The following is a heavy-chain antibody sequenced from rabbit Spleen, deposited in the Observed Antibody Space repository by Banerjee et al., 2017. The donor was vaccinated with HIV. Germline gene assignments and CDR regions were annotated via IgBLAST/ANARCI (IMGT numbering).Heavy chain of an antibody. Sequence: QEQLEESGGGLVKPGGTLTLTCKASGFSFSSGDWICWVRQAPGKGLEWIACIYAGNSDSTYYASWAKGRFTITRSTSLNTVTLQLNSLTAADTATYFCARVGSSDVTYFNLWGPGTLVTVS. D-gene: IGHD8-1*01. CDR3: ARVGSSDVTYFNL. V-gene: IGHV1S45*01. CDR2: IYAGNSDST. J-gene: IGHJ4*01. CDR1: GFSFSSGDW.